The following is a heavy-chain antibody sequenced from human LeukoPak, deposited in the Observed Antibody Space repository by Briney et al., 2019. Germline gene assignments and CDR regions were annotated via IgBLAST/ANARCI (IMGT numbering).Heavy chain of an antibody. CDR2: IYYSGST. Sequence: SETLSLTCTVSGGSISGYYYNWIRQPPGKRLEWIGYIYYSGSTNYNPSLKSRVTISLDTSKNQFSLKLSSVTTADTAVYYCARSVVTLYWYFDLWGRGTLVTVSS. J-gene: IGHJ2*01. D-gene: IGHD4-23*01. V-gene: IGHV4-59*01. CDR3: ARSVVTLYWYFDL. CDR1: GGSISGYY.